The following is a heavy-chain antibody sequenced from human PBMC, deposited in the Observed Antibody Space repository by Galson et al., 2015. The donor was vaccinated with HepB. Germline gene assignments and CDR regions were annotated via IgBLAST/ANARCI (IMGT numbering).Heavy chain of an antibody. V-gene: IGHV5-51*01. CDR1: GYSFTSYW. CDR2: IYPGDSDT. J-gene: IGHJ6*03. CDR3: ARHSPELLSNYYYYYMDV. Sequence: QSGAEVKKPGESLKISCKGSGYSFTSYWIGWVRQMPGKGLEWVGIIYPGDSDTRYSPSFQGQVTISADKSISTAYLQWSSLKASDTAMYYCARHSPELLSNYYYYYMDVWGKGTTVTVSS. D-gene: IGHD2-2*01.